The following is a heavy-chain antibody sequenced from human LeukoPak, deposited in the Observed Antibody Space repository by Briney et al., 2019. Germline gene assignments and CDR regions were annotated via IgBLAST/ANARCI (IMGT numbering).Heavy chain of an antibody. CDR3: ARGLENYYDSSNNWDC. V-gene: IGHV4-34*01. J-gene: IGHJ4*02. D-gene: IGHD3-22*01. CDR2: IYYSGST. CDR1: GGSFSGYY. Sequence: KPSETLSLTCAVYGGSFSGYYYTWIRQPPGKGLEWIGSIYYSGSTYYNPSLKSRVTISVDTSKNQFSLKLSSVTAADTAVYYCARGLENYYDSSNNWDCWGQGTLVTVSS.